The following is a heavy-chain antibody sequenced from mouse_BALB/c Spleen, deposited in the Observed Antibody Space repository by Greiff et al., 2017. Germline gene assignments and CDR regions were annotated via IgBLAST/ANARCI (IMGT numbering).Heavy chain of an antibody. J-gene: IGHJ3*01. V-gene: IGHV1-39*01. D-gene: IGHD3-3*01. CDR3: ARRDGAY. CDR2: INPYYGST. Sequence: VQLQQTGPELVKPGASVKISCKASGYSFTDYIMLWVKQSHGKSLEWIGNINPYYGSTSYNLKFKGKATLTVDKSSSTAYMQLNSLTSEDSAVYYCARRDGAYWGQGTLVTVSA. CDR1: GYSFTDYI.